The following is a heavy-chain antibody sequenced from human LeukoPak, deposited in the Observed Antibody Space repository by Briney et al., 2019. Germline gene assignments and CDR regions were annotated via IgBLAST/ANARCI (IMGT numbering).Heavy chain of an antibody. D-gene: IGHD1-26*01. CDR3: ARDTVGAYDY. J-gene: IGHJ4*02. V-gene: IGHV3-74*01. CDR1: GFTFSSYW. CDR2: INADGSSR. Sequence: PGGSLRLSCAASGFTFSSYWMHWVRQAPGKGLVWVSRINADGSSRNYADSVKGRFTISRDNAKNTLHLQMNSLRAEDTAVYYCARDTVGAYDYWGQGTLVTVFS.